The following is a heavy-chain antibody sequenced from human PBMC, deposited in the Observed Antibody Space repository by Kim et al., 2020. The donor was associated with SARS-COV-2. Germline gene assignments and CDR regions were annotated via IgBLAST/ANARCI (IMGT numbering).Heavy chain of an antibody. CDR2: ISGSGGGT. J-gene: IGHJ4*02. D-gene: IGHD1-26*01. CDR1: GFTFSSYA. Sequence: GGSLRLSCAASGFTFSSYAMSWVRQAPGKGLEWVSAISGSGGGTYYADSVKGRFTISRDNSKNTLYLQMNSLRAEDTAVYYCAKSTYSGCYYWDYWGQGTQVSDSS. CDR3: AKSTYSGCYYWDY. V-gene: IGHV3-23*01.